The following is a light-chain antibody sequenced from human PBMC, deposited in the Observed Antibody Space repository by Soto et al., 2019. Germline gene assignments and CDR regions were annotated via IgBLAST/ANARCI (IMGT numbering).Light chain of an antibody. J-gene: IGKJ5*01. CDR2: TAS. Sequence: IQLTQSPASLSASVGDRVTFTCRASQDIAIYLAWYQQKPGEAPNLLIHTASTLHGGVPSRFSGSGSGTDFTLTITSLQAEDFATYYCQQLHGYPITFGQGTRLEIK. CDR3: QQLHGYPIT. V-gene: IGKV1-9*01. CDR1: QDIAIY.